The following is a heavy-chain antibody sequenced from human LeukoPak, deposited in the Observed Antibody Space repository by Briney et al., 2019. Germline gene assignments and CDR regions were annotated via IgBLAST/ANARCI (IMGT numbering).Heavy chain of an antibody. V-gene: IGHV4-59*01. CDR3: ARDEEWLGAFDI. CDR2: IYYSGST. J-gene: IGHJ3*02. CDR1: GVSMSSYY. Sequence: PSETLSLTCTVSGVSMSSYYWSWIRQPPGKGLEWIGYIYYSGSTNYNPSLKSRVTISVDTSKNQFSLKLSSVTAADTAVYYCARDEEWLGAFDIWGQGTMVTVSS. D-gene: IGHD6-19*01.